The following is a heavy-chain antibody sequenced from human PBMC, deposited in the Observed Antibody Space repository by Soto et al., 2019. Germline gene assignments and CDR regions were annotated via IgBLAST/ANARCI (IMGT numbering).Heavy chain of an antibody. CDR3: ARHILTGYTIYPAPRIAFDY. J-gene: IGHJ4*02. Sequence: SETLSLTCTVSGGSISSSSYYWGWIRQPPGKGLEWIGSIYYSGSTYYNPSLKSRVTISVDTSKNQFSLKLSSVTAADTAVYYCARHILTGYTIYPAPRIAFDYWGQGTLVTVSS. D-gene: IGHD3-9*01. CDR1: GGSISSSSYY. V-gene: IGHV4-39*01. CDR2: IYYSGST.